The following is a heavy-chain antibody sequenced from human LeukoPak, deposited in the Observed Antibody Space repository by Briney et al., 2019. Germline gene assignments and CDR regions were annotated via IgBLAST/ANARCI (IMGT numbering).Heavy chain of an antibody. Sequence: GGSLRLSCAASGFTFISYWMSWVRQAPGKGLEWVANIKQDGSEKFYVDSVKGRFTISRDNSKNTLYLQMNSLRAEDTAVYYCANRGYSSSFHFDYWGQGTLVTVSS. CDR3: ANRGYSSSFHFDY. V-gene: IGHV3-7*01. D-gene: IGHD6-13*01. CDR2: IKQDGSEK. CDR1: GFTFISYW. J-gene: IGHJ4*02.